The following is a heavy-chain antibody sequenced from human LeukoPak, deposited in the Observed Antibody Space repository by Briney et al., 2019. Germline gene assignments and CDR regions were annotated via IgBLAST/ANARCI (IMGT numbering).Heavy chain of an antibody. Sequence: ASVKVSCKASGYTFSGYYVHWVRQAPGQGLEWMGWINPNSGSTNYAQMFQGRVTMTRDTSITTVYMELSSLRSDDTAVYYCARALHLELHSYFDSWGQGTLVTVPS. CDR1: GYTFSGYY. CDR3: ARALHLELHSYFDS. J-gene: IGHJ4*02. V-gene: IGHV1-2*02. D-gene: IGHD1-1*01. CDR2: INPNSGST.